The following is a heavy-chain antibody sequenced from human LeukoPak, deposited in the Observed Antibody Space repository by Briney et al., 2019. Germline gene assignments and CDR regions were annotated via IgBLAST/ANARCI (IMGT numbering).Heavy chain of an antibody. CDR3: ARNTAMPY. CDR2: IYYSGST. Sequence: SETLSLTCTVSGGSLSSSSYYWGWIRQPPGKGLEWIGSIYYSGSTYYNPSLKSRVTISVDTSKNQFSLKLSSVTAADTAVYYCARNTAMPYWGQGTLITVSS. CDR1: GGSLSSSSYY. D-gene: IGHD5-18*01. V-gene: IGHV4-39*01. J-gene: IGHJ4*02.